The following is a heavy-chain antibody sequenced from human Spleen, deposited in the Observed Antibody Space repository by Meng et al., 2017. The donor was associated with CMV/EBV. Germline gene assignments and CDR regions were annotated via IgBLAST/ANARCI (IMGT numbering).Heavy chain of an antibody. V-gene: IGHV4-39*07. D-gene: IGHD5-24*01. CDR2: MYYSGST. J-gene: IGHJ4*02. CDR1: GGSINRNNYY. Sequence: QVPLQESGPGLVKPSETLSLTCTVSGGSINRNNYYWGWIRQPPGKGLEWIGTMYYSGSTYYNPSLKSRVTISMGKSNNQLSLKLNSVTAADTAVYHCATQESRDGHNPYWGQGTLVTVSS. CDR3: ATQESRDGHNPY.